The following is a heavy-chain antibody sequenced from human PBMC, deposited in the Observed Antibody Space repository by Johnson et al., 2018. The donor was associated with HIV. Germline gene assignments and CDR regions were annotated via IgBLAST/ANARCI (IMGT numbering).Heavy chain of an antibody. CDR2: ISYDGSNK. V-gene: IGHV3-30*03. CDR1: GFTFSSYG. J-gene: IGHJ3*02. D-gene: IGHD6-13*01. CDR3: ARERLGYSSSGDAFDI. Sequence: QVQLVESGGGVVQPGRSLRLSCAASGFTFSSYGMHWVRQAPGKGLEWVAVISYDGSNKYYADSVKGRFTISRDNSKNTLYLQMNSLRAEDTAVYYCARERLGYSSSGDAFDIWGQGTMVTVSS.